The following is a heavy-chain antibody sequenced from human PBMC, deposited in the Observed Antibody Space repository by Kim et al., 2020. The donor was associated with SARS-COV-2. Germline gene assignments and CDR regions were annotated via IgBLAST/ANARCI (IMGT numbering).Heavy chain of an antibody. D-gene: IGHD3-10*01. J-gene: IGHJ4*02. CDR1: GCSISSGSYY. CDR3: ARGLAGKGGFDY. Sequence: SETLSLTCTVSGCSISSGSYYWSWIRQPAGKGLEWIGRIYTSGSTNYNPSLKSRVTISVDTSKNQFSLKLSSVTAADTAVYYCARGLAGKGGFDYWGQGTLVTVSS. V-gene: IGHV4-61*02. CDR2: IYTSGST.